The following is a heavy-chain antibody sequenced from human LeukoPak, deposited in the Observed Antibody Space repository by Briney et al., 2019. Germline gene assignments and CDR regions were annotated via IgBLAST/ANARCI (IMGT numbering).Heavy chain of an antibody. V-gene: IGHV4-59*01. J-gene: IGHJ5*02. CDR2: IYYSGTT. Sequence: SETLSLTCTVSGGSISDYYWSWIRQPPGKGLEWIGFIYYSGTTSYNPSLKSRVTISVDTSKNQFSLKLRSVTAADTAVYYCARNVDTAMVWFDPWGQGTLVTVSS. D-gene: IGHD5-18*01. CDR3: ARNVDTAMVWFDP. CDR1: GGSISDYY.